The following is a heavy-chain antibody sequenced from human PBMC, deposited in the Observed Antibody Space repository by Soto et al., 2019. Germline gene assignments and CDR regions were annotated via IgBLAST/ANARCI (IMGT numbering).Heavy chain of an antibody. CDR1: GGTFSSYA. Sequence: SVKVSCKASGGTFSSYAFSWVRQAPGQGLEWMGGIIPIFGTTNYAQKFQGRVTITADESTSTAYMELSSLRSEDTAVYYCARDADCSTSCYYYGMDVWGQGTTVTVSS. CDR2: IIPIFGTT. D-gene: IGHD2-2*01. V-gene: IGHV1-69*13. CDR3: ARDADCSTSCYYYGMDV. J-gene: IGHJ6*02.